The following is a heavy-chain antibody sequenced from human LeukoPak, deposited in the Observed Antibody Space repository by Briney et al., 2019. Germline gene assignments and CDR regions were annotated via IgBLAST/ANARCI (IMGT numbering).Heavy chain of an antibody. CDR3: ARDRVFGELNYYYMDV. D-gene: IGHD3-10*02. CDR1: GYTFTGYY. CDR2: INPNSGGT. V-gene: IGHV1-2*06. J-gene: IGHJ6*03. Sequence: ASVKVSCKASGYTFTGYYMHWVRQAPGQGLEWMGRINPNSGGTNYAQKFQGRVTMTRDTSISTAYMELSRLRSDGTAVYYCARDRVFGELNYYYMDVWGKGTTVTVSS.